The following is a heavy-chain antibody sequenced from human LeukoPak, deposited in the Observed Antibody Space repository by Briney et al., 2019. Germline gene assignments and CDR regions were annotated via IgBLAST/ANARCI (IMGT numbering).Heavy chain of an antibody. CDR1: GLTASSNY. V-gene: IGHV3-66*01. CDR2: ISRGGRA. CDR3: ARDPPVGVRDAFDI. Sequence: PGGSLRLSRVASGLTASSNYMSWVRQAPGKGLECVSVISRGGRAQYADSVKGRFTISRDDSKNTVFLQMNSLRAEDTAVYYCARDPPVGVRDAFDIWGQGTMVTV. J-gene: IGHJ3*02. D-gene: IGHD2-8*01.